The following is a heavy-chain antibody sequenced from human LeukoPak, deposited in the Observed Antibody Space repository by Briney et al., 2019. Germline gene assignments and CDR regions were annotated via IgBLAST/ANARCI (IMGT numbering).Heavy chain of an antibody. CDR2: ISYDGSNK. CDR1: GFTFSSYA. V-gene: IGHV3-30-3*01. D-gene: IGHD6-13*01. J-gene: IGHJ4*02. CDR3: ARDQYSSSWYGAFGEYYFDY. Sequence: QPGGSLRLSCAASGFTFSSYAMHWVRQAPGKGLEWVAVISYDGSNKYYADSVKGRFTISRDNSKNTLYLQMNSLRAEDTAVYYCARDQYSSSWYGAFGEYYFDYWGQGTLVTVSS.